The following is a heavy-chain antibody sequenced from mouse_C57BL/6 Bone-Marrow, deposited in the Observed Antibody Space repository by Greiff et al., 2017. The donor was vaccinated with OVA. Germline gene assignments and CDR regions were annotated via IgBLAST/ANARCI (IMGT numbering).Heavy chain of an antibody. CDR2: INPSSGYT. Sequence: VQLQQSGAELAKPGASVKLSCKASGYTFTSYWMPWVKQRPGQGLEWIGYINPSSGYTKYNQKFKDKATVTADKSSSTAYMQLSSLTYEDSAVYYCARGGYGADWGKGTPVTVSA. D-gene: IGHD2-14*01. V-gene: IGHV1-7*01. CDR3: ARGGYGAD. J-gene: IGHJ3*01. CDR1: GYTFTSYW.